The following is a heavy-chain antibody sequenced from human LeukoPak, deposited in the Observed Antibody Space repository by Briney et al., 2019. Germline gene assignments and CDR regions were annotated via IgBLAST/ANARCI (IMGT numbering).Heavy chain of an antibody. D-gene: IGHD2/OR15-2a*01. CDR3: ARSNNFRFDS. CDR1: GGTFSGYY. Sequence: SETLSLTCGVSGGTFSGYYWAWIRQAPAQGLEWIGDIYHSGKTKYNPPHKHRLAIAVDTSKNQFSLKLASVTASDAAIYYCARSNNFRFDSWGQETLVTVSS. J-gene: IGHJ4*02. CDR2: IYHSGKT. V-gene: IGHV4-34*01.